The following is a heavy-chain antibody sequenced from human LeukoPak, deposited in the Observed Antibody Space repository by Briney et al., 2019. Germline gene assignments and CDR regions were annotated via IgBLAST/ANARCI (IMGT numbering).Heavy chain of an antibody. CDR3: AKSTGYSTTGRDFDS. D-gene: IGHD6-13*01. CDR1: GFTFSSYA. V-gene: IGHV3-23*01. J-gene: IGHJ4*02. CDR2: ISGGGATT. Sequence: GWSLRLSCAASGFTFSSYAMSWVRQGPGKGLEWVSEISGGGATTFYADSVKGRFTISRDNSKNTLYLQLSSLRAEDTAVYYCAKSTGYSTTGRDFDSWGRGTLVTVSS.